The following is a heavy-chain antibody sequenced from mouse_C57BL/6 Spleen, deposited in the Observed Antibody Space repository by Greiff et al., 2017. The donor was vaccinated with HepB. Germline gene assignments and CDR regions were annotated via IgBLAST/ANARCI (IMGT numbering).Heavy chain of an antibody. CDR2: ISYDGSN. V-gene: IGHV3-6*01. J-gene: IGHJ2*01. D-gene: IGHD4-1*01. CDR3: ARGLGRFGFDY. Sequence: EVKLQESGPGLVKPSQSLSLTCSVPGYSITRGYYWNWIRQFPGNKLEWMGYISYDGSNNYNPSLKNRISITRDTSKNQFFLKLNSVTTEDTATYYCARGLGRFGFDYWGQGTTLTVSS. CDR1: GYSITRGYY.